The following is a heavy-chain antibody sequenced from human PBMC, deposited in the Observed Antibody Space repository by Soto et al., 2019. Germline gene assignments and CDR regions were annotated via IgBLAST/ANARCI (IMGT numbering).Heavy chain of an antibody. J-gene: IGHJ6*02. Sequence: SETLSLTCTVSGGSISSYYWSWIRQPPGKGLEWIGYIYYSGSTNYNPSLKSRVTISVDTSKNQFSLKLSSVTAADTAVYYCARATGYSSSWYGGDYYGMDVWGQGATVTVS. V-gene: IGHV4-59*01. D-gene: IGHD6-13*01. CDR2: IYYSGST. CDR1: GGSISSYY. CDR3: ARATGYSSSWYGGDYYGMDV.